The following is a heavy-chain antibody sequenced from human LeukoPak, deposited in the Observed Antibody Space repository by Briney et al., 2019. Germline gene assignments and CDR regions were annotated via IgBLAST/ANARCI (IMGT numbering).Heavy chain of an antibody. Sequence: PGGSLRLSCAASGFTFSSYEMNWVRQAPGKGLEWVSYISSSGSTIYYADSVKGRFTISRDNAKNSLYLQMNSLRAEDTAVYYCARESRYCTNGVCYTPVSPYYFDYWGQGTLVTVSS. V-gene: IGHV3-48*03. J-gene: IGHJ4*02. CDR3: ARESRYCTNGVCYTPVSPYYFDY. D-gene: IGHD2-8*01. CDR2: ISSSGSTI. CDR1: GFTFSSYE.